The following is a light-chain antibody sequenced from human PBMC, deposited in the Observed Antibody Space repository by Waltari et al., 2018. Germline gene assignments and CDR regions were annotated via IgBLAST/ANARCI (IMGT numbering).Light chain of an antibody. Sequence: QSVLTQPPSESAAPGQKVTIPCSGAASNIGNNFVSWYQQFPGASPKLLIFETNKRPSGIPDRFSGSKSGTSATLGITGLQTGDEADYYCGTWDNSLSGWVFGTGTKLTVL. CDR1: ASNIGNNF. CDR2: ETN. V-gene: IGLV1-51*01. J-gene: IGLJ3*02. CDR3: GTWDNSLSGWV.